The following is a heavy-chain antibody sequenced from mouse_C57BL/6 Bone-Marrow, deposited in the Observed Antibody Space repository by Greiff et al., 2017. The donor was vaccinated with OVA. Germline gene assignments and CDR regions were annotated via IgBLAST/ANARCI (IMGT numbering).Heavy chain of an antibody. CDR1: GYTFTSYW. Sequence: QVQLQQPGAELVKPGASVKLSCKASGYTFTSYWLHWVKQRPGQGIEWIGMIHPNSGSTNYNEKFKSKATLTVDKSSSTAYMQLSSLTSEDSAVYYCARSSPKGYWYVDVWGTGTTVTVSS. CDR2: IHPNSGST. V-gene: IGHV1-64*01. D-gene: IGHD1-3*01. CDR3: ARSSPKGYWYVDV. J-gene: IGHJ1*03.